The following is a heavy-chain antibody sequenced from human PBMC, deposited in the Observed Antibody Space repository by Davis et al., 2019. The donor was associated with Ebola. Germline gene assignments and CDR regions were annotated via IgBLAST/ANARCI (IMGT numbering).Heavy chain of an antibody. J-gene: IGHJ5*02. V-gene: IGHV3-21*04. CDR1: GFTFSSYS. CDR2: ISGSGGST. CDR3: ARVNAVTGYSRFDL. Sequence: PGGSLRLSCAASGFTFSSYSMNWVRQAPGKGLEWVSAISGSGGSTYYADSVKGRFTISRDNAKNSLYLRMNSLRPEDTALYHCARVNAVTGYSRFDLWGQGTLVTVSS. D-gene: IGHD3-9*01.